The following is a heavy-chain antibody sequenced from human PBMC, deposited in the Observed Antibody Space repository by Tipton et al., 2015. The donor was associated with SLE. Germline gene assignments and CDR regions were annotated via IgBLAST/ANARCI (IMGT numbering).Heavy chain of an antibody. Sequence: TLSLTCSVSGGSMSSHYWSWIRQPPGKGLEWLGDIDSSGNTYYNPSLRSRVSISVDVSRNQFSLTLNSVTAADTATYSCARETGTYYSTWFDSWGQGTLVTVSS. V-gene: IGHV4-4*08. D-gene: IGHD1-26*01. J-gene: IGHJ5*01. CDR3: ARETGTYYSTWFDS. CDR1: GGSMSSHY. CDR2: IDSSGNT.